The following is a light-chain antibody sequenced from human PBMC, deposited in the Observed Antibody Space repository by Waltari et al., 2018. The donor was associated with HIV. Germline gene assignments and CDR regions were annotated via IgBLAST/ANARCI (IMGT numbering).Light chain of an antibody. CDR3: QQYKSYPIT. J-gene: IGKJ5*01. V-gene: IGKV1-16*02. Sequence: DIQMTQSPSSLSASVGDRVAITCRASQVLANYLVWFQQKPGKAPKSLIYAASSLQRGVPSKFSGSGSGTDFTRTISSLQPEDFATYYCQQYKSYPITFGQGTRLEIK. CDR2: AAS. CDR1: QVLANY.